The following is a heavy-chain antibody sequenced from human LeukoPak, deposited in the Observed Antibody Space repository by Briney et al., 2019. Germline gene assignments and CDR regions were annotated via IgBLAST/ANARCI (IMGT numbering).Heavy chain of an antibody. D-gene: IGHD1-26*01. J-gene: IGHJ4*02. CDR1: GFTFSNYW. V-gene: IGHV3-74*01. CDR2: INDDGSRT. Sequence: PGGSLRLSCAASGFTFSNYWMFWVRQATGKGLMWVSHINDDGSRTNYADSVKGRFTVARDNAKNTLYLQMDSLRADDTAVYYCARLSGSYNEGRWGQGTLVTVSS. CDR3: ARLSGSYNEGR.